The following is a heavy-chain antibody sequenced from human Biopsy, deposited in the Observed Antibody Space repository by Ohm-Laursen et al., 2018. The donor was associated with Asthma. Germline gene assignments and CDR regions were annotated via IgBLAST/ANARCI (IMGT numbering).Heavy chain of an antibody. V-gene: IGHV4-59*12. J-gene: IGHJ6*02. CDR3: ARGSSSRLSQWGLLVSGGKRAHSYYGMDV. CDR1: GGSLSGYY. CDR2: ISYSIEYSGST. Sequence: TLSLTCSVSGGSLSGYYWSWIRQSPGKGLEWIGYISYSIEYSGSTNYNPSLSSRLTLSVDTSKNQFSLRLTSVTAADTAVYYCARGSSSRLSQWGLLVSGGKRAHSYYGMDVWGQGTTVTVSS. D-gene: IGHD1-26*01.